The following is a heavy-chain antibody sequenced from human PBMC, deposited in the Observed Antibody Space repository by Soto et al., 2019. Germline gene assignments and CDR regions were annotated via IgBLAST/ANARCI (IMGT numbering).Heavy chain of an antibody. CDR2: INSDGSST. J-gene: IGHJ4*02. D-gene: IGHD6-19*01. CDR3: ARRGAVAGLHY. V-gene: IGHV3-74*01. CDR1: GFTFSSDW. Sequence: EVQLGESGGGLVQPGGSLRVSCAASGFTFSSDWMHWVRQAPGKGLVWVSRINSDGSSTSYADSVKGRFTISRDNAKNTLYLQMNSLRAEDTAIYYCARRGAVAGLHYWGQGTLVTVSS.